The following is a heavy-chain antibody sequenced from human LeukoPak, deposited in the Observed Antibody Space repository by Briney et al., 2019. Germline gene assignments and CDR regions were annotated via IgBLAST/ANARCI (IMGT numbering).Heavy chain of an antibody. D-gene: IGHD2-21*01. CDR1: GFTFSSYS. V-gene: IGHV3-21*01. Sequence: KPGGSLRLSCAASGFTFSSYSMNWVRQAPGKGLEWVSSISSSSSYIYYADSVKGRFTISRDNAKNSLYLQMNNLRAEDTGLYYCATEIAEGGPQDYWGQGTLVTVSS. CDR2: ISSSSSYI. J-gene: IGHJ4*02. CDR3: ATEIAEGGPQDY.